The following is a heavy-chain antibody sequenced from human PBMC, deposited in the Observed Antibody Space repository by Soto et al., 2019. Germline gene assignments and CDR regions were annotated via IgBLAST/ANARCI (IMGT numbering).Heavy chain of an antibody. D-gene: IGHD2-15*01. CDR2: ISSSSSYI. V-gene: IGHV3-21*01. CDR3: ARETGYCSGGSCYTYYYYYYMDT. J-gene: IGHJ6*03. CDR1: GFTFSSYS. Sequence: PGGSLRLSCAASGFTFSSYSMNWVRQAPGKGLEWVSSISSSSSYIYYADSVKGRFTISRDNAKNSLYLQMNSLRAEDTAVYYCARETGYCSGGSCYTYYYYYYMDTWGKGTTVTVSS.